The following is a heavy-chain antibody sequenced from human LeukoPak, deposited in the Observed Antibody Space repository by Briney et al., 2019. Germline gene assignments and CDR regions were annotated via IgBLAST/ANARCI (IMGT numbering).Heavy chain of an antibody. D-gene: IGHD1-26*01. CDR1: GFTFSDYY. V-gene: IGHV3-11*06. J-gene: IGHJ4*02. Sequence: GGSLRLSCAASGFTFSDYYMSWIRQAPGKGLEWVSYISSSSSTTKYADSVKGRFTISRDNAKSSLYLQMNSLRAEDTAVYYCARDSVSVVGADYWGQGTLVTVSS. CDR2: ISSSSSTT. CDR3: ARDSVSVVGADY.